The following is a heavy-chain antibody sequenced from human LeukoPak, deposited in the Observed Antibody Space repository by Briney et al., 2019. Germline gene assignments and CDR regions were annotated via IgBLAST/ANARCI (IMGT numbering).Heavy chain of an antibody. Sequence: SETLSLTCAVSGGSISSSNWWSWVRQPPGKGLEWIGEIYHSGSTNYNPSLKSRVTISVDKSKNQFSLKLSSVTAADTAVYYCARGATYYDFWSGVGAFDIWGQGTMVTVSS. CDR2: IYHSGST. V-gene: IGHV4-4*02. CDR3: ARGATYYDFWSGVGAFDI. CDR1: GGSISSSNW. D-gene: IGHD3-3*01. J-gene: IGHJ3*02.